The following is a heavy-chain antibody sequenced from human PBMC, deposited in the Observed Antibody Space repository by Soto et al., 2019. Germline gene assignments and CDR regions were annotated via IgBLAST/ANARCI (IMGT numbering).Heavy chain of an antibody. D-gene: IGHD5-18*01. Sequence: PSETLSLTCTVSGGSISSGGYYWSWIRQHPGRGLEWIGYIYNTGSTTYNPSLKSRVTISLDTSKNQFSLKLTSVTAEDTAVYYCARTRRGETAIITDGLDLWGQGTQVTVSS. CDR2: IYNTGST. CDR1: GGSISSGGYY. J-gene: IGHJ5*02. V-gene: IGHV4-31*03. CDR3: ARTRRGETAIITDGLDL.